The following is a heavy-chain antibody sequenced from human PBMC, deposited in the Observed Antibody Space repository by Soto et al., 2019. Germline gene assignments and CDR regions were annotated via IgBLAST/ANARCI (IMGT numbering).Heavy chain of an antibody. Sequence: PSETLSLTCTVSGGSISSSSYYWGWIRQPPGKGLEWIGSIYYSGSTYYNPSLKSRVTISVDTSKNQFSLKLSSVTAADTAVYYCARQNYDILTGSHLAFDYWGQGTLVTVSS. CDR1: GGSISSSSYY. CDR3: ARQNYDILTGSHLAFDY. V-gene: IGHV4-39*01. CDR2: IYYSGST. D-gene: IGHD3-9*01. J-gene: IGHJ4*02.